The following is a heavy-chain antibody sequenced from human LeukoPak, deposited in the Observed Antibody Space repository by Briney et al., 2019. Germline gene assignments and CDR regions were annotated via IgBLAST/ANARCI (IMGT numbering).Heavy chain of an antibody. V-gene: IGHV3-49*04. Sequence: GGTLRLSCTASGFTFGDYAMTWVRQAPGKGLEWVGFIRNKAYGATPEYAASLKGRFTISRDDSNSIAYLQMNSLKTEDTAVYYCTRASVVGVTGLPDYWGQGTLVTVSS. D-gene: IGHD3-16*01. CDR3: TRASVVGVTGLPDY. J-gene: IGHJ4*02. CDR2: IRNKAYGATP. CDR1: GFTFGDYA.